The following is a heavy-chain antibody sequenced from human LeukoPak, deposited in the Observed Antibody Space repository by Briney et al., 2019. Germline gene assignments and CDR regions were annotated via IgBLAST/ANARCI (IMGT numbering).Heavy chain of an antibody. CDR2: IYYSGRT. Sequence: PSETLSLTCTVSGGSISSSSYYWGWIRQPPGKGLEWIGSIYYSGRTYYNPSLKSRVTISVDTSKNQFSLKLTSVTAADTAVYYCAREYYYASGSYLYWGQGTLVTVSS. J-gene: IGHJ4*02. V-gene: IGHV4-39*02. D-gene: IGHD3-10*01. CDR3: AREYYYASGSYLY. CDR1: GGSISSSSYY.